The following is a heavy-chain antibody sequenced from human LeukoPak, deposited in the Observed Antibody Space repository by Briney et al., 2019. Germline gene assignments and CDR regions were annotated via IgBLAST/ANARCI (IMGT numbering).Heavy chain of an antibody. Sequence: SQILSLTCTVSGGSISSGGYYWSWIRQHPGKGLEWIGYIYYSGSTYYNPSLKSRVTISVDTSKNQFSLKLSSVTAADTAVYYCARGKYYYDYYYFDYWGQGTLVTVSS. D-gene: IGHD3-22*01. V-gene: IGHV4-31*03. CDR1: GGSISSGGYY. CDR3: ARGKYYYDYYYFDY. CDR2: IYYSGST. J-gene: IGHJ4*02.